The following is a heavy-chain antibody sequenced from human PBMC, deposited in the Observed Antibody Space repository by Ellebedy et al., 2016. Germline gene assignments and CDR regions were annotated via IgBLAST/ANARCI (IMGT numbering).Heavy chain of an antibody. Sequence: GGSLRLSCAASGFSFSNYWMSWVRQAPGKGLEWVANIKSGGSEKYYVDSVKGRFTISRDNAKNSLFLQMNSLRAEDTAVYYCARECVDSALVNWYDPWGQGTLVTVSS. V-gene: IGHV3-7*01. J-gene: IGHJ5*02. CDR2: IKSGGSEK. D-gene: IGHD5-18*01. CDR3: ARECVDSALVNWYDP. CDR1: GFSFSNYW.